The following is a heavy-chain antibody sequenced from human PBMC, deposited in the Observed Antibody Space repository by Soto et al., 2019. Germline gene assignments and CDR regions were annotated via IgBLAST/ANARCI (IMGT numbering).Heavy chain of an antibody. Sequence: GSLRLSCTASGFTFSSYWMHWVRQAPGKGLVWVSRINSDGSNTRYADSVKGRFTISRDNSKNTLYLQMNSLRAEDTAIYYCAKDTGMAGSYWSFDLWGRGTLVTVSS. CDR2: INSDGSNT. V-gene: IGHV3-74*01. CDR1: GFTFSSYW. D-gene: IGHD6-19*01. CDR3: AKDTGMAGSYWSFDL. J-gene: IGHJ2*01.